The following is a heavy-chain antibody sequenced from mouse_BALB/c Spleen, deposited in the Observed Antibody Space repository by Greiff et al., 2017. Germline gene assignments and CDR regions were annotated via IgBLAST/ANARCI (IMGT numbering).Heavy chain of an antibody. CDR1: GYSFTDYI. D-gene: IGHD1-1*01. Sequence: EVQLQQTGPELVKPGASVKISCKASGYSFTDYIMLWVKQSHGKSLEWIGNINPYYGSTSYNLKFKGKATLTVDKSSSTAYMQLNSLTSEDSAVYYCARTTTVRYFDVWGAGTTVTVSS. CDR3: ARTTTVRYFDV. V-gene: IGHV1-39*01. CDR2: INPYYGST. J-gene: IGHJ1*01.